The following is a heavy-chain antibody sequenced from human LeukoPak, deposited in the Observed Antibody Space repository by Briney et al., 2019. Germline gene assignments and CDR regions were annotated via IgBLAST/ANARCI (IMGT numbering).Heavy chain of an antibody. J-gene: IGHJ2*01. Sequence: ASVKVSCKVSGYTLTELSMHWVRQAPGKGLEWMGGFDPEDGETIYAQKFQGRVTMTEDTSTDTAYMELSSLRSEDTAVYYCATVPGIAAAGKHPWYFDLWGRGTLVTVSS. CDR3: ATVPGIAAAGKHPWYFDL. V-gene: IGHV1-24*01. CDR1: GYTLTELS. D-gene: IGHD6-13*01. CDR2: FDPEDGET.